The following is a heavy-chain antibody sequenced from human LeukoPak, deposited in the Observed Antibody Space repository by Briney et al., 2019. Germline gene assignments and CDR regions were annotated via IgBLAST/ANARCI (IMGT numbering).Heavy chain of an antibody. CDR1: GFYFSSYS. D-gene: IGHD6-13*01. CDR2: INSGSTYM. Sequence: PGGSLRLSCGASGFYFSSYSMNWVRQAPGKGLEWVSSINSGSTYMYYADSVKGRFTISRDNAKNSLHLQMNSLRAEDTAVYYCARAHSSSWYGASYYYYYYMDVWGKGTTVTVSS. V-gene: IGHV3-21*01. CDR3: ARAHSSSWYGASYYYYYYMDV. J-gene: IGHJ6*03.